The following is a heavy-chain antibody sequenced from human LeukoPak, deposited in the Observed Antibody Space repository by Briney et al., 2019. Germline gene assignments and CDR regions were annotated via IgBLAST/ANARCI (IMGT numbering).Heavy chain of an antibody. CDR1: GFTFSSYA. J-gene: IGHJ6*02. D-gene: IGHD1-1*01. V-gene: IGHV3-23*01. Sequence: GGSLRLSCAASGFTFSSYAMSWVRQAPGKGLEWVSAISGSGGSTYYADSVRGRFTISRDNSKNTLYLQMNSLRAEDTAVYYCAKGYGYYYYGMDVWGQRTTVTVSS. CDR2: ISGSGGST. CDR3: AKGYGYYYYGMDV.